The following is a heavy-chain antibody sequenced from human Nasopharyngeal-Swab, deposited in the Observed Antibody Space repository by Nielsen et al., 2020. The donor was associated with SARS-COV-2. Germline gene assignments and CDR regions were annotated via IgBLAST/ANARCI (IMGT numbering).Heavy chain of an antibody. V-gene: IGHV1-58*02. Sequence: SVKVSCTASGFTFTSSAMQWVRQARGQRLEWIGWIVVGSGNTNYAQKFQERVTITRDMSTSTAYMELSSLRSEDTAVYYCARAVRYYDFWSGYSPGFESYYYYGMDVWGQGTTVTVSS. CDR2: IVVGSGNT. CDR3: ARAVRYYDFWSGYSPGFESYYYYGMDV. D-gene: IGHD3-3*01. CDR1: GFTFTSSA. J-gene: IGHJ6*02.